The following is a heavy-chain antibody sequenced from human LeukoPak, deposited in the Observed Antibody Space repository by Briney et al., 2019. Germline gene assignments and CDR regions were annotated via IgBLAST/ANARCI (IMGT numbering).Heavy chain of an antibody. V-gene: IGHV3-23*01. CDR2: LSGSGGST. CDR1: GFTFSSYA. D-gene: IGHD3-10*01. CDR3: AKDMGPPATFDI. J-gene: IGHJ3*02. Sequence: GGSLRLSCAASGFTFSSYAMTWVRQAPGKGLEWVSALSGSGGSTFYADSVKGRFTISRDNSKNTLYLQMNSLRAEDTAVYYCAKDMGPPATFDIWGQGTMVTVSS.